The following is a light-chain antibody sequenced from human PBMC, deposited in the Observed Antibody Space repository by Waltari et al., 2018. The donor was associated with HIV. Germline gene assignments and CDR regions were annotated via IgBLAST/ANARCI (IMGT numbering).Light chain of an antibody. Sequence: QSVLTQPPSVSGAPGQRVTISCTGSSSNIGAGYDLHWYQQLLGTAPKLLIYGNNNRPSGVPDRFSGSKSGTSASLAITGLQAEDEADYYCQSYDSSLSAPYVFGTGTKVTVL. J-gene: IGLJ1*01. CDR3: QSYDSSLSAPYV. V-gene: IGLV1-40*01. CDR2: GNN. CDR1: SSNIGAGYD.